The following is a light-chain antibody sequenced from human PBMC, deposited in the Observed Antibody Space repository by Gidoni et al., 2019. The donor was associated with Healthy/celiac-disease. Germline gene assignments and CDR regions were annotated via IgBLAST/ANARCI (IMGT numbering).Light chain of an antibody. CDR2: WGS. CDR3: MQALQTPPT. J-gene: IGKJ1*01. CDR1: QSLLHSNGYNY. Sequence: DIVVTPSPVSLPVTPGAPASLSCRSSQSLLHSNGYNYLDWYLQKPGQSPQLLIYWGSTRASGVPDRFSGSGSGTDFTLNISRVEAEDVAVYYCMQALQTPPTFGQGTKLEIK. V-gene: IGKV2-28*01.